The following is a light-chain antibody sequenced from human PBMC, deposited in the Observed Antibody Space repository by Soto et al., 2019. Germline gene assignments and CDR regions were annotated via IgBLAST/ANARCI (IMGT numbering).Light chain of an antibody. CDR2: EVN. Sequence: QSALTQPPSASGSPGQSVTISCTGTSSDIGAYKYVSWYQQHPGKAPKLIIYEVNERPSGVPDRFSGSKSDNTASLTVSGLQAEDEADYYCNSYTGTSNVFGTGTKVTVL. CDR1: SSDIGAYKY. V-gene: IGLV2-8*01. CDR3: NSYTGTSNV. J-gene: IGLJ1*01.